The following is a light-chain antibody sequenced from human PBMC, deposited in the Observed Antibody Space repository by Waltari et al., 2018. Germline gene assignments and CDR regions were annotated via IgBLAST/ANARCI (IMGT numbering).Light chain of an antibody. V-gene: IGKV1-39*01. Sequence: DIQITQSPFSLSASLGDRVTITCLASQRISSYVNLYQQKPAKAPKPLIYDASSLQSGSTSRFSGSGAGRDFTISISSLQPEDFATYCCQQSYSQTRTFGQGTKVEIK. CDR3: QQSYSQTRT. CDR2: DAS. J-gene: IGKJ1*01. CDR1: QRISSY.